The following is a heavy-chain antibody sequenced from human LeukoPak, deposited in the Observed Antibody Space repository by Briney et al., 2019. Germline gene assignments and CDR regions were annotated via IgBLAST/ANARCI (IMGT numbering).Heavy chain of an antibody. J-gene: IGHJ4*02. CDR3: AKILDYTSFYFDY. CDR2: ITASGDST. Sequence: PGGSLRLSCAASGFTFSSYAMSWVRQAPGKGLEWVSAITASGDSTYYVDSVKGRFTISRDNSKNTLYLQMNSPRADDTAVYYCAKILDYTSFYFDYWGQGTLVTVSS. V-gene: IGHV3-23*01. CDR1: GFTFSSYA. D-gene: IGHD3-3*01.